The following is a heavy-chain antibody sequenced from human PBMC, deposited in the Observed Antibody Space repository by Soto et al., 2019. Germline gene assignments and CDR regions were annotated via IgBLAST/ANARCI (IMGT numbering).Heavy chain of an antibody. CDR3: AKMSSENYEGPVFS. Sequence: QVQLVESGGGLVKTSGSLRIACAASGFTFSDYYMSWVRQAPGKGLGWVSYISSSGNTIYYADSVKGRFTISRDNAKNSVYRQMNSLRAEDTALYFCAKMSSENYEGPVFSWGQGTLVTVSS. CDR2: ISSSGNTI. D-gene: IGHD3-22*01. V-gene: IGHV3-11*01. J-gene: IGHJ4*02. CDR1: GFTFSDYY.